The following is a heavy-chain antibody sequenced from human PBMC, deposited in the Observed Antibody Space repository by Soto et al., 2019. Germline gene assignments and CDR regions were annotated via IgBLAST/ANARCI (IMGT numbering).Heavy chain of an antibody. Sequence: ASVKVSCKASGYTFTSYGISWVRQAPGQGLEWMGWISAYNGNTNYAQKLQGRVTMTTDTSTSTAYMELRSLRSDATAVYYCAISVGNVRITIFGVVTLFDYWGQGTLVTVSS. J-gene: IGHJ4*02. CDR1: GYTFTSYG. CDR3: AISVGNVRITIFGVVTLFDY. V-gene: IGHV1-18*01. CDR2: ISAYNGNT. D-gene: IGHD3-3*01.